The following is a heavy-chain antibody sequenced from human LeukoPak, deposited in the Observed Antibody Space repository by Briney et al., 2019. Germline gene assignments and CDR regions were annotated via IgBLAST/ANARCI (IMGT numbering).Heavy chain of an antibody. J-gene: IGHJ4*02. CDR2: ISYDGSNK. D-gene: IGHD3-3*01. Sequence: GGPLRLSCAASGFTFSSYGMHWVRQAPGKGLEWVAVISYDGSNKYYADSVKGRFTISRDNSKNTLYLQMNSLRAEDTAVYYCAKDRGVYESYFDYWGQGTLVSVSS. V-gene: IGHV3-30*18. CDR1: GFTFSSYG. CDR3: AKDRGVYESYFDY.